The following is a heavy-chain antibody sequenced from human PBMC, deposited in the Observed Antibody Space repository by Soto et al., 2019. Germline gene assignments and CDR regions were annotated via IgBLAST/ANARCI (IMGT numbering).Heavy chain of an antibody. CDR2: MNPGTGNT. CDR3: ARALGYSSTSRLDL. V-gene: IGHV1-8*01. CDR1: GYTFTTYD. D-gene: IGHD6-19*01. J-gene: IGHJ4*02. Sequence: QVQLVQSGAEVEKPGASVKVSCKASGYTFTTYDFNWVRQAPGHGLEWMGWMNPGTGNTGYAQKFQGRVTMTRDPSISTAFMALSGLTAEDTAVYYCARALGYSSTSRLDLWGQGTLVTVSS.